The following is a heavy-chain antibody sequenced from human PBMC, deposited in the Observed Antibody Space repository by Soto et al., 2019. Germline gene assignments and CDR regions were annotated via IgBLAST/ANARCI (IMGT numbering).Heavy chain of an antibody. CDR2: IYWDDDK. J-gene: IGHJ4*02. V-gene: IGHV2-5*02. Sequence: QITLKESGPTLVKPTQTLTLTCTFSGFSLSTSGVGVGWIRQTQGQDLEWLALIYWDDDKRYTPSLNSRLTIITDPSENQVVHTMTNMDPGDTATSYCAHRRSGSYFDYWGQGNLVTVSS. D-gene: IGHD1-26*01. CDR3: AHRRSGSYFDY. CDR1: GFSLSTSGVG.